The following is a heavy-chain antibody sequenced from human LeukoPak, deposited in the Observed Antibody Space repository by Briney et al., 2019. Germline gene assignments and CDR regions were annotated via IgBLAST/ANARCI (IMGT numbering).Heavy chain of an antibody. CDR2: ISSSSSYI. V-gene: IGHV3-21*01. CDR3: ARDRFLEWGNWFAP. D-gene: IGHD3-3*01. CDR1: GFTFSSYS. J-gene: IGHJ5*02. Sequence: GGSLRLSCAASGFTFSSYSMNWVRQAPGKGLEWVSSISSSSSYIYYADSVKGRFTISRDNAKNSLYLQMNSLRAEDTGVYYCARDRFLEWGNWFAPWGQGTLVTVSS.